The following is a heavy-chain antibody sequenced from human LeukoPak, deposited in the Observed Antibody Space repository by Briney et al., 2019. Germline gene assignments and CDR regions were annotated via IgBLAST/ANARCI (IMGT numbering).Heavy chain of an antibody. CDR2: MYRGESA. CDR3: ASSPRIDAFDI. D-gene: IGHD1-14*01. J-gene: IGHJ3*02. CDR1: GFTVSSDY. Sequence: GGSLRLSCAASGFTVSSDYMSWVRQTPGKGLEWVSVMYRGESAHYADSVKGRFTISRDNSKNTVYLQMNSLRVEDTAVYYCASSPRIDAFDIWGQGTMVTVSS. V-gene: IGHV3-53*05.